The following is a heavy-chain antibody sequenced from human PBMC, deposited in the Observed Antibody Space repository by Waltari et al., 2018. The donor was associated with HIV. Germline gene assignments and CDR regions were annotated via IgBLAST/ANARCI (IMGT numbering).Heavy chain of an antibody. D-gene: IGHD3-3*01. V-gene: IGHV4-39*01. Sequence: QLQLQESGPGLVKPSETLSLTCTVSGGSISSSSYYWGWIRQPPGKGLEWIGSIYYSGSTYYNPSLKSRVTISVDTSKNQFSLKLSSVTAADTAVYYCARHGNDFWSGYLSYYYYYGMDVWGQGTTVTVSS. CDR1: GGSISSSSYY. J-gene: IGHJ6*02. CDR3: ARHGNDFWSGYLSYYYYYGMDV. CDR2: IYYSGST.